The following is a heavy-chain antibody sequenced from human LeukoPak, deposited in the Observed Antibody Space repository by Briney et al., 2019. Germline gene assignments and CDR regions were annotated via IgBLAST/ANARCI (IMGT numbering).Heavy chain of an antibody. CDR3: ASELRWKDH. D-gene: IGHD4-23*01. J-gene: IGHJ4*02. V-gene: IGHV1-8*01. CDR2: MNPNSGNT. Sequence: GASVKVSCKASGYTFTSYDISWVRQASGQGLEWMGWMNPNSGNTGYAQKFQGRVTMTRDTSISTAYMELSSLRSDDTAVYYCASELRWKDHWGQGTLVTVSS. CDR1: GYTFTSYD.